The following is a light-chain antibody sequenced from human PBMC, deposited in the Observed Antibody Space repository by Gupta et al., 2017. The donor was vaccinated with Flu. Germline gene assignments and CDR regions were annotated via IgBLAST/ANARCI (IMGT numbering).Light chain of an antibody. CDR2: LVS. CDR1: TTDVGGCEY. V-gene: IGLV2-14*01. J-gene: IGLJ2*01. Sequence: TYRTCTTTDVGGCEYVCWYQPPPYESPNLLVFLVSSRRAACAARFSASNSGTTASLTTTRLQAEDEADYYCHSYTTTNNLVVFGGGTKLTVL. CDR3: HSYTTTNNLVV.